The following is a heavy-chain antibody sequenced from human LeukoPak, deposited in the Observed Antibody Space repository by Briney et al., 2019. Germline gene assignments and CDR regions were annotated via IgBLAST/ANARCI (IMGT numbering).Heavy chain of an antibody. Sequence: GGSLRLSCAASGFTFSSYWMHWVRQAPGKGLVWVSRINSDGSSTSYADSVKGRFTISRDNAKNSLYLQMNSLRAEDTAVYYCARQGQSYHSGFLSWGQGTLVTVSS. J-gene: IGHJ5*02. CDR3: ARQGQSYHSGFLS. V-gene: IGHV3-74*01. D-gene: IGHD3-16*02. CDR1: GFTFSSYW. CDR2: INSDGSST.